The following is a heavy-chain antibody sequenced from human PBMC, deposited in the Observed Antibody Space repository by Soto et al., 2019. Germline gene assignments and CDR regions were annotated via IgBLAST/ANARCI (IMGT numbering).Heavy chain of an antibody. CDR3: AFSTLPRTRDLVY. CDR2: IYYSGST. CDR1: GGSISSSSYY. Sequence: SETLSLTCTVSGGSISSSSYYWGWIRQPPGKGLEWIGSIYYSGSTHYNPSLKNRVTISVDTPKNQFSLKLSSVTAADTAVYYCAFSTLPRTRDLVYWGQGALVTVSS. J-gene: IGHJ4*02. V-gene: IGHV4-39*01. D-gene: IGHD2-2*01.